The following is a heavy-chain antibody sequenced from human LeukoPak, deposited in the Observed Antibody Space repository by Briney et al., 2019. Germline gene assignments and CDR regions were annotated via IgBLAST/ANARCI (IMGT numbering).Heavy chain of an antibody. D-gene: IGHD3-10*01. CDR3: ARDARVQKWFGELLKTTTYYFDY. CDR2: IYYSGNT. Sequence: SETLSLTCTVSGGSISSSTYYWGWIRQPPGKGLEWIGNIYYSGNTYYNPSLKSRVTISVDTSKNQFSLKLSSVTAADTAVYYCARDARVQKWFGELLKTTTYYFDYWGQGTLVTVSS. V-gene: IGHV4-39*07. J-gene: IGHJ4*02. CDR1: GGSISSSTYY.